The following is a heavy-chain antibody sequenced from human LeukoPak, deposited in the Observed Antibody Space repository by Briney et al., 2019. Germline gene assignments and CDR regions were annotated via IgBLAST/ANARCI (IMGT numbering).Heavy chain of an antibody. CDR1: GFTFSTYW. J-gene: IGHJ4*02. CDR3: AKSRRAYCSGGSCFGLWDY. D-gene: IGHD2-15*01. CDR2: INSDESST. Sequence: GGSLRLSRAASGFTFSTYWMHWVRQAPGKGLVWVSRINSDESSTTYADSVKGRFTISRDNAKNTLYLQVNSLRAEDTAVYYCAKSRRAYCSGGSCFGLWDYWGQGTLVTVSS. V-gene: IGHV3-74*01.